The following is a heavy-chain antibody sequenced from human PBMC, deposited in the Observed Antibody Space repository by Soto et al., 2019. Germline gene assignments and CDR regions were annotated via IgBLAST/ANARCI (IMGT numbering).Heavy chain of an antibody. J-gene: IGHJ4*02. CDR2: IYHSGSS. CDR3: VKEGSGWSYLDH. Sequence: QVQLQESGPELVKPSGTLSLSCVVSSGSISSTNWWSWVRQPPARGLEWIGAIYHSGSSNYNPSLRSRVTISVDKSKNQFSLNLISVTAADTAVYFCVKEGSGWSYLDHWGQGILVTVSS. V-gene: IGHV4-4*02. CDR1: SGSISSTNW. D-gene: IGHD6-19*01.